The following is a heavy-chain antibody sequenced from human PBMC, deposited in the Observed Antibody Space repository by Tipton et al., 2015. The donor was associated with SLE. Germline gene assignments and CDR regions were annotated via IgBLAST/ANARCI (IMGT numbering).Heavy chain of an antibody. D-gene: IGHD1-26*01. J-gene: IGHJ4*02. CDR3: ARDPGGSYLDY. Sequence: TLSLTCTVSGGSINSYYWSWIRQPPGRGLVWIGYIYYGGSSNYNPSLKSRVTISADTSKNQFSLKLNSVTAADTAVYYCARDPGGSYLDYWGQGTLVTVSS. V-gene: IGHV4-59*01. CDR2: IYYGGSS. CDR1: GGSINSYY.